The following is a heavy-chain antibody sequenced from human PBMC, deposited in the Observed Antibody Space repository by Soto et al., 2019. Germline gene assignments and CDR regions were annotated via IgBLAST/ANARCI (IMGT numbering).Heavy chain of an antibody. CDR2: IYPGDSDT. CDR1: GYSFTSYW. V-gene: IGHV5-51*01. D-gene: IGHD3-10*01. Sequence: ESLKISCKGSGYSFTSYWIGWVRQMPGKGLEWMGIIYPGDSDTRYSPSFQGQVTISADKSISTAYLQWSSLKASDTAMYYCARLTMVRGVPYYFDYWGQGTRVTV. J-gene: IGHJ4*02. CDR3: ARLTMVRGVPYYFDY.